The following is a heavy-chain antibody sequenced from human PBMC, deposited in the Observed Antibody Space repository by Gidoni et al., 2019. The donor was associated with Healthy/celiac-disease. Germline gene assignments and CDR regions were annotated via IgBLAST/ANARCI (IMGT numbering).Heavy chain of an antibody. D-gene: IGHD2-2*01. V-gene: IGHV3-23*01. J-gene: IGHJ6*03. CDR2: ISGSGGST. CDR3: AAAALYYYYYYMDV. CDR1: GFTFSSYA. Sequence: EVQLLESGGGLVQPGGSLRLSCAASGFTFSSYAMSWVRQAPGKGLEWVSAISGSGGSTYYADSVKGRFTISRDKSKNTLYLQMNSLRAEDTAVYYCAAAALYYYYYYMDVWGKGTTVTVSS.